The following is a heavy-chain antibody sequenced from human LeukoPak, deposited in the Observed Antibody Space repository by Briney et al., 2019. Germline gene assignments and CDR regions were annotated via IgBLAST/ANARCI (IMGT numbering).Heavy chain of an antibody. CDR1: GGSISSSSYY. V-gene: IGHV4-39*07. J-gene: IGHJ6*02. CDR2: IYYSGST. D-gene: IGHD3-9*01. CDR3: ARRIAGDVLRYFDWSTYGMDV. Sequence: SETLSLTCTVSGGSISSSSYYWGWIRQPPGKGLEWIGSIYYSGSTYYNPSLKSRVTISVDTSKNQFSLKLSSVTAADTAVYYCARRIAGDVLRYFDWSTYGMDVWGQGTTVTVS.